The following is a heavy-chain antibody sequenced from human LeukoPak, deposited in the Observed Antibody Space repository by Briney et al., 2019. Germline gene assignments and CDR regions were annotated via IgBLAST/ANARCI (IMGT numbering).Heavy chain of an antibody. Sequence: PGGSLRLCCAASGFTFSSYEMNWVRQATGKGLEWVSYISSSGGSTIYYADSVKGRFTISRDNAKNSLYLQMNSLRAEDTAVYYCASESNYYGSGSYDHWGQGTLVTVSS. CDR2: ISSSGGSTI. V-gene: IGHV3-48*03. CDR3: ASESNYYGSGSYDH. D-gene: IGHD3-10*01. CDR1: GFTFSSYE. J-gene: IGHJ4*02.